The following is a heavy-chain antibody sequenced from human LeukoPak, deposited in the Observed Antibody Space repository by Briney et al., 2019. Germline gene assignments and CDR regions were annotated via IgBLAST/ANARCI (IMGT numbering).Heavy chain of an antibody. J-gene: IGHJ4*02. D-gene: IGHD6-25*01. CDR2: INHSGST. V-gene: IGHV4-34*01. Sequence: PSETLSLTCAVYGGSFSGYYWSWIRQPPGKGLEWIGEINHSGSTNYNPSLKSRVTISVDTSKNQFSLKLSSVTAADTAVYYGARQSGHWGQGTLVTVSS. CDR1: GGSFSGYY. CDR3: ARQSGH.